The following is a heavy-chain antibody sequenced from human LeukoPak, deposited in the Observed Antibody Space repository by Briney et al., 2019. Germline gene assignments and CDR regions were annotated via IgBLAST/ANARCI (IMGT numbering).Heavy chain of an antibody. J-gene: IGHJ4*02. V-gene: IGHV3-7*04. D-gene: IGHD3-9*01. Sequence: PGGSLRLSCAASGFTFSSYWMSWVRQARGKGLEWVATIKNDGSEKNCEDSVKGRFTISRDNAKNSLYLQMSGLRAEDTAVYFCATADWFSFDFWGQGTLVTVSS. CDR3: ATADWFSFDF. CDR2: IKNDGSEK. CDR1: GFTFSSYW.